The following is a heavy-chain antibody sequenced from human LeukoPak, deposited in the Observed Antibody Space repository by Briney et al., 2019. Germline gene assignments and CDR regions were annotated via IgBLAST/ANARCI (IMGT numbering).Heavy chain of an antibody. D-gene: IGHD4-17*01. J-gene: IGHJ5*02. CDR1: GFTFSSYW. CDR2: IKYDGSAT. CDR3: TRDRGNTVTNL. V-gene: IGHV3-7*01. Sequence: GGSLRLSCAASGFTFSSYWMSWVRQAPGKGLEWVADIKYDGSATYYVDSVKGRFAISRDNAKNSLYLQMNSLRVEDTAVYYCTRDRGNTVTNLWGQGTLVTVSS.